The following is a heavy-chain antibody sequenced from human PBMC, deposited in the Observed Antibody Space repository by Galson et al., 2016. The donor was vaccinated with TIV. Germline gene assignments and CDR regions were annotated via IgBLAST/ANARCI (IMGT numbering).Heavy chain of an antibody. V-gene: IGHV1-2*06. D-gene: IGHD7-27*01. Sequence: SVKVSCKASGYTFIDYYIHWVRQAPGQGLEWMGRINPKTGGTNYAQRFQGRVTMTRDTSINTAYMELSSLRSDDTAVYYCASSRSNWGVGRDWYFDLWGRGTLVTVTS. J-gene: IGHJ2*01. CDR3: ASSRSNWGVGRDWYFDL. CDR2: INPKTGGT. CDR1: GYTFIDYY.